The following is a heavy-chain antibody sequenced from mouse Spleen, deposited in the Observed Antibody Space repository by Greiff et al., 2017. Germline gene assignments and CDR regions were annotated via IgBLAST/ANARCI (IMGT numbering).Heavy chain of an antibody. Sequence: EVQGVESGGGLVKPGGSLKLSCAASGFTFSSYAMSWVRQTPEKRLEWVATISSGGSYTYYPDSVKGRFTISRDNAKNTLYLQMSSLRSEDTAMYYCARPGDLYYAMDYWGQGTSVTVSS. J-gene: IGHJ4*01. CDR2: ISSGGSYT. D-gene: IGHD3-3*01. CDR3: ARPGDLYYAMDY. CDR1: GFTFSSYA. V-gene: IGHV5-9-3*01.